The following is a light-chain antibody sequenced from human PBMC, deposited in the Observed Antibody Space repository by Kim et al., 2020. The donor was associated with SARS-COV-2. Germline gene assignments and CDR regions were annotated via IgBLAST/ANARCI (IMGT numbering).Light chain of an antibody. V-gene: IGLV2-14*04. J-gene: IGLJ3*02. CDR3: SSYTTSDTWV. CDR1: SNDIVRYKF. CDR2: DIF. Sequence: GKSIPISGTGTSNDIVRYKFVSWYQQHPGKAPKLMIFDIFERPSGASSRFSGSKSGNTASLTISGLQAEDGADYYCSSYTTSDTWVFGGGTQLTVL.